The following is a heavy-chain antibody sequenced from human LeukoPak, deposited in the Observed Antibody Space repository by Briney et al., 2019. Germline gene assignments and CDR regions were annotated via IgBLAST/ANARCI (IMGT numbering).Heavy chain of an antibody. J-gene: IGHJ4*02. CDR3: ARGGDYGDLRYFDY. V-gene: IGHV3-11*05. CDR1: GFTFSDYY. D-gene: IGHD4-17*01. CDR2: ISRSSSYT. Sequence: GGSLRLSCAASGFTFSDYYMSWIRQAPGKGLEWVSYISRSSSYTNYADSVKGRFTISRDNAKNSLYLQMNSLRAEDTAVYYCARGGDYGDLRYFDYWGQGTLVTVSS.